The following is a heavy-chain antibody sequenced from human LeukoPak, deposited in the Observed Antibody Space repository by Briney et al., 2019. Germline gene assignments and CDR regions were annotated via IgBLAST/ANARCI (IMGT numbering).Heavy chain of an antibody. J-gene: IGHJ4*02. CDR1: GFNFNLFW. D-gene: IGHD1-1*01. Sequence: GGSLRLSCAASGFNFNLFWMTWVRQAPGKGLQWVANIKQDGSEKYYVDSVKGRFTISRDNAKKTLYLQMNSLRAEDTAVYYCARGWNGFDYWGQGTLVTVSS. CDR3: ARGWNGFDY. V-gene: IGHV3-7*05. CDR2: IKQDGSEK.